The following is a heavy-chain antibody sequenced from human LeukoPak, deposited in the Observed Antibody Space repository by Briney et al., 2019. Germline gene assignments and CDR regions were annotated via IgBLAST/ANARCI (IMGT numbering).Heavy chain of an antibody. J-gene: IGHJ4*02. CDR1: GFIFSDYY. D-gene: IGHD2-8*01. CDR3: ARDLGYCTNGVCHTRFDY. CDR2: ISNSGSTI. Sequence: GGSLRLSCAASGFIFSDYYMSWIRQAPGKGLEWVSYISNSGSTIYYADSVKGRFTISRDNAKNSLYLQMNSLRAEDTAVYHCARDLGYCTNGVCHTRFDYWGQGTLVAVSS. V-gene: IGHV3-11*01.